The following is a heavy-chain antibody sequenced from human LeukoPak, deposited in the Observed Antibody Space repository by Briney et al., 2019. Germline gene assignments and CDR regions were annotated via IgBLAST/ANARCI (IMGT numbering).Heavy chain of an antibody. CDR1: GYTFTSYD. CDR2: MNPNSGNT. Sequence: GASVKVSCKASGYTFTSYDINWVRQATGQGLEWMGWMNPNSGNTGYAQKFQGRVTMTRNTSISTAYMELSSLRSEDTAVYYCARESGSSAYYYYGMDVWGQGTTVTVSS. CDR3: ARESGSSAYYYYGMDV. J-gene: IGHJ6*02. D-gene: IGHD1-26*01. V-gene: IGHV1-8*01.